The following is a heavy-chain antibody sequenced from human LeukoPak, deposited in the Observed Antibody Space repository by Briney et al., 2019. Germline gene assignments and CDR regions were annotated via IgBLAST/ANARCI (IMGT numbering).Heavy chain of an antibody. Sequence: MSGGSLRLSCAASGFTFSSYSMNWVRQAPGKGLEWVSSISSSSSYIYYADSVKGRFTISRDNAKNSLYLQMNSLRAEDTAVYYCARDRAVEMATIFDYWGQGTLVTVSS. CDR3: ARDRAVEMATIFDY. CDR1: GFTFSSYS. J-gene: IGHJ4*02. CDR2: ISSSSSYI. D-gene: IGHD5-24*01. V-gene: IGHV3-21*01.